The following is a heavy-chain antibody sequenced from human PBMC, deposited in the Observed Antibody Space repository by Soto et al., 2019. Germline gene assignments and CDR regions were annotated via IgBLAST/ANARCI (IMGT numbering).Heavy chain of an antibody. CDR3: AKTRQSPVSTHFFHL. Sequence: PGESLRLSCGGSGFTCSSFAMGWVRQAPGKGLEWPSSVSADGVSSFSADSVRGRFRVCRDNSKNTLFLQMRFIRVEDTPGYYCAKTRQSPVSTHFFHLWSEGT. CDR1: GFTCSSFA. J-gene: IGHJ1*01. D-gene: IGHD6-19*01. CDR2: VSADGVSS. V-gene: IGHV3-23*01.